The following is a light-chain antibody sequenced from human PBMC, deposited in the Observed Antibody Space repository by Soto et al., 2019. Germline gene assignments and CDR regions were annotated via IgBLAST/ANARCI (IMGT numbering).Light chain of an antibody. CDR1: QSVSSN. V-gene: IGKV3-15*01. CDR3: QQYNNWPLT. Sequence: EIVMTQSPATLSVSPGERATLSCRASQSVSSNLAWYQRKPGQAPRLLIYGASTRATGIPARFSGSGSGTEFTLTISSLQSEDFAVYYCQQYNNWPLTFGQGTK. J-gene: IGKJ1*01. CDR2: GAS.